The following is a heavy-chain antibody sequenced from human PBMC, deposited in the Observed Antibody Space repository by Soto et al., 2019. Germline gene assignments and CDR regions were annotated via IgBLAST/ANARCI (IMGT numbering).Heavy chain of an antibody. CDR3: ASTGNYYDSSGFDY. D-gene: IGHD3-22*01. J-gene: IGHJ4*02. CDR1: GGSISSGDYY. V-gene: IGHV4-30-4*01. Sequence: SETLSLTCTVSGGSISSGDYYWSWIRQPPGKGLEWIGYIYYSGSTFYNPSLKNRVTISLDTSRNQFSLKLSSVTAADTAVYYCASTGNYYDSSGFDYWGQGTLVTVSS. CDR2: IYYSGST.